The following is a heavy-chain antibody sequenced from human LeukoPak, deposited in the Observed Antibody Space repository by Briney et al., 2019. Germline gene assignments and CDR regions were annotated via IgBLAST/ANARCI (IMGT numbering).Heavy chain of an antibody. D-gene: IGHD1-26*01. J-gene: IGHJ4*02. V-gene: IGHV3-48*02. CDR3: ASSGSYRFDY. Sequence: GGSLRLSCAASGFTFSSYSMNWVRQAPGKGLEWVSHITASGTAMFYADSVKGRFTISRDNSKNSLYLQMNSLRDEDTAVYYCASSGSYRFDYWGQGTLVTVSS. CDR1: GFTFSSYS. CDR2: ITASGTAM.